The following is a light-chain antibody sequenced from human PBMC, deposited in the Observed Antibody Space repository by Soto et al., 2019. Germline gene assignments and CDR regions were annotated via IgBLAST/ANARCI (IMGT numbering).Light chain of an antibody. CDR1: SSDVGGYNY. Sequence: QSALTQPASVSGSPGQSITISCTGTSSDVGGYNYVSWYQQPPGIAPKLLIYGATNRPSGVSTRFSGSKSGNTASLAITGLQAEDEADYHCSSYTSASTLPDLFGTGTKLTVL. CDR2: GAT. V-gene: IGLV2-14*01. J-gene: IGLJ1*01. CDR3: SSYTSASTLPDL.